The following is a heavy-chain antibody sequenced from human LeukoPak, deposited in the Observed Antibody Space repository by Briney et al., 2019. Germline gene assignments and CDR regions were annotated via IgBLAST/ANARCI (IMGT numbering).Heavy chain of an antibody. CDR3: ARHIPMTNAFDI. D-gene: IGHD3-22*01. V-gene: IGHV4-59*08. CDR2: IYYSGST. Sequence: PSETLSLTCTVSGGSISSYSWSWIRQPPGKGLDWIGYIYYSGSTNYNPSLKSRVTISVDTSKNQFSLKLSSVTAADTAVYYCARHIPMTNAFDIWGQGTMVTVSS. J-gene: IGHJ3*02. CDR1: GGSISSYS.